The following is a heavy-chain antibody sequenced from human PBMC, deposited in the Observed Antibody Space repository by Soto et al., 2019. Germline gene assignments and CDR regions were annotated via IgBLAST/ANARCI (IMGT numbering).Heavy chain of an antibody. Sequence: EVHLVESGGGLVHPGMSLRLSCAASGFTFDDYAMHWVRQGPGKGLEWVSGISWKGGIIGYGDSVKGRFTISRDNAKNTLFSHRDSLRAEGTALYCCVKEVPCSGSTCFPRYLSFYMGVWGKVTTVTVS. CDR3: VKEVPCSGSTCFPRYLSFYMGV. CDR1: GFTFDDYA. V-gene: IGHV3-9*01. D-gene: IGHD2-15*01. J-gene: IGHJ6*03. CDR2: ISWKGGII.